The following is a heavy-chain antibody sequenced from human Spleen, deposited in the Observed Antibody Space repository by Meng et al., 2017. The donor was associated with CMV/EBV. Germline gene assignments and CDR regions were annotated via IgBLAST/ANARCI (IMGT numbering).Heavy chain of an antibody. D-gene: IGHD6-19*01. CDR1: GFTFSNYA. V-gene: IGHV3-30*02. CDR3: ARDYSVTGWPPDY. CDR2: LRYDGSNE. J-gene: IGHJ4*02. Sequence: GGSLRLSCEASGFTFSNYAMDWVRQAPGKGLEWVAFLRYDGSNEYYADSVNGRFTISRDNSKNTLYLQMNSLRAEDTAVYYCARDYSVTGWPPDYWGQGTLVTVSS.